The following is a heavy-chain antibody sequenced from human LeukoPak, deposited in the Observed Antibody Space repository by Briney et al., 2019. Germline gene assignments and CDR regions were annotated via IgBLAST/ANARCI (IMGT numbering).Heavy chain of an antibody. CDR1: GFIFSNYR. Sequence: PGGSLRLSCAASGFIFSNYRMNWVRQAPGKGLEWVSYISSTSDTIYYVDSVKGRFTISRDNAKNSLYLQMNSLRAGDTALYYCARDSKYYDFWSGYSPLDYWGQGTLVTVSS. V-gene: IGHV3-48*04. J-gene: IGHJ4*02. CDR3: ARDSKYYDFWSGYSPLDY. D-gene: IGHD3-3*01. CDR2: ISSTSDTI.